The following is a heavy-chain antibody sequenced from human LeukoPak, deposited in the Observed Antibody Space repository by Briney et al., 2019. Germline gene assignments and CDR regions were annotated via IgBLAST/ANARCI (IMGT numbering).Heavy chain of an antibody. CDR1: GFTFSSYE. CDR3: ARDLGYCSGTSCRNWFDP. CDR2: ISNSGNTI. D-gene: IGHD2-15*01. V-gene: IGHV3-48*03. Sequence: PGGSLRLSCAASGFTFSSYEMDWVRQAPGKRLEWISYISNSGNTIYYADSLKGRFSISRDNAKNSLYLQMNSLRAEDTAVYYCARDLGYCSGTSCRNWFDPWGQGTLVTVSS. J-gene: IGHJ5*02.